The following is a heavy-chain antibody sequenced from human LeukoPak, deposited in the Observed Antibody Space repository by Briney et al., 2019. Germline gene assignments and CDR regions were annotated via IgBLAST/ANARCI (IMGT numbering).Heavy chain of an antibody. V-gene: IGHV3-21*01. CDR1: GFTFSSYS. Sequence: PGGSPRLSCAASGFTFSSYSMNWVRQAPGKGLEWVSSISYSSSYINYADSVKGRFTISRDNAKNSLYLQMNSLRAEDTAVYYCARDWGHSSSWYFRDWGQGTLVTVSS. CDR3: ARDWGHSSSWYFRD. J-gene: IGHJ4*02. CDR2: ISYSSSYI. D-gene: IGHD6-13*01.